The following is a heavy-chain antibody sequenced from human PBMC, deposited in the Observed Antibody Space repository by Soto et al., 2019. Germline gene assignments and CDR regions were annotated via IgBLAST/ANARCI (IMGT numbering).Heavy chain of an antibody. Sequence: EVQLVESGGGLVQPGGSLRLSCAASGFTFGSNWMSWVRQAPGKGLEWVANIKRDGGEKYYVDSVKGRFTISRDNAKNTLYLQMNSLRADDTAVYYCASLEWESTGYADYWGQGTLVTVSS. V-gene: IGHV3-7*03. CDR2: IKRDGGEK. J-gene: IGHJ4*02. CDR3: ASLEWESTGYADY. D-gene: IGHD3-3*01. CDR1: GFTFGSNW.